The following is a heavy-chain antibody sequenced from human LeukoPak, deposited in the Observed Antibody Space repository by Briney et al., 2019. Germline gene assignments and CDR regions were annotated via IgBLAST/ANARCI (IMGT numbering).Heavy chain of an antibody. V-gene: IGHV1-69*04. D-gene: IGHD6-13*01. Sequence: SVKVSCKASGGTFSSYAISWVRQAPGQGLEWMGRIIPILGIANYAQKFQGRVTITADKSTSTAYMELSSLRSEDTAVYYCASPRPTVGPEQQLAYVALGAYYYYGMDVWGQGTTVTVSS. CDR2: IIPILGIA. CDR3: ASPRPTVGPEQQLAYVALGAYYYYGMDV. CDR1: GGTFSSYA. J-gene: IGHJ6*02.